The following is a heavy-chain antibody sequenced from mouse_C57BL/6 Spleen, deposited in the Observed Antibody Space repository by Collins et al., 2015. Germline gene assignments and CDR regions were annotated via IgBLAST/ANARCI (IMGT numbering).Heavy chain of an antibody. D-gene: IGHD2-4*01. CDR3: ARIEGEYDGGVFDY. V-gene: IGHV8-8*01. Sequence: QVTLKESGPGILQPSQTLSLTCSFSGFSLSTFGMGGGWIRQPSGKDLEWLAHIWWNDDVFYNPALKNRLTISKDTAKNQVILRIANVDTADTATYYCARIEGEYDGGVFDYWGQGTTFTVSS. CDR1: GFSLSTFGMG. CDR2: IWWNDDV. J-gene: IGHJ2*01.